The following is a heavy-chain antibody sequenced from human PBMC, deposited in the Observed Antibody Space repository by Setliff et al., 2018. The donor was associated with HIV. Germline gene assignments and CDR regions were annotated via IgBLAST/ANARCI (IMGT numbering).Heavy chain of an antibody. D-gene: IGHD3-10*01. J-gene: IGHJ5*02. CDR2: INHGGST. CDR1: SGSVNGYY. V-gene: IGHV4-34*01. Sequence: SETLSLTCAVSSGSVNGYYWSWIRQPPGEGPEWIGEINHGGSTNYIPSLKSRIAISVDMSKREVSLKLNSVTAADTAVYYCARHRLFDSGIYYNRPFFSGHESWSQGTLVTAPQ. CDR3: ARHRLFDSGIYYNRPFFSGHES.